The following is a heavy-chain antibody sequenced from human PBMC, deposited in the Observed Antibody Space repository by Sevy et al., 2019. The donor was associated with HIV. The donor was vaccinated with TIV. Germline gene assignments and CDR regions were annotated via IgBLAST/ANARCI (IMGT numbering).Heavy chain of an antibody. J-gene: IGHJ4*02. V-gene: IGHV3-7*01. CDR1: GFTFSTYW. D-gene: IGHD1-7*01. CDR2: IKEDGSEK. CDR3: AREGSWITGATTDS. Sequence: GGSLRLSCAASGFTFSTYWMSWVRQAPGKGLEWVANIKEDGSEKYDVDSVKGRFTISRDNAKNSLYLQMNSLRGEDTAVYYCAREGSWITGATTDSWGQRTLVTVSS.